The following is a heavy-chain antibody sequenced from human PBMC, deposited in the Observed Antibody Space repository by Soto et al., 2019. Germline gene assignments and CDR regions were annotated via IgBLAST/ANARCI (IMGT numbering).Heavy chain of an antibody. J-gene: IGHJ6*02. CDR2: ICYDGSNK. CDR1: GFTFNTYG. V-gene: IGHV3-33*08. CDR3: ARADCTGAYCYSWPFNYGVDV. D-gene: IGHD2-15*01. Sequence: QVQLVESGGGVVQPGGSLRLSCTTSGFTFNTYGMHWVRQAPGKGLEWVAIICYDGSNKYYADSVKGRFTISRDNSKNTVYLPMNSLRAEDTALYYCARADCTGAYCYSWPFNYGVDVWGQGTTVTVSS.